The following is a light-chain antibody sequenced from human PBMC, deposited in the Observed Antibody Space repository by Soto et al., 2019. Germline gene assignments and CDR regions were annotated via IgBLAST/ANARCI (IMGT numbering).Light chain of an antibody. V-gene: IGKV3-20*01. CDR1: QSVTKS. CDR2: DAS. Sequence: EILLTQSPGTLSLSPGERATLSCRASQSVTKSLAWYQQKPGQAPRLLIYDASTRATGIPDRFSGSGSGTDFTLTISRLEPEDFAVYYCQQYGVSPRTFGQGTKVDIK. CDR3: QQYGVSPRT. J-gene: IGKJ1*01.